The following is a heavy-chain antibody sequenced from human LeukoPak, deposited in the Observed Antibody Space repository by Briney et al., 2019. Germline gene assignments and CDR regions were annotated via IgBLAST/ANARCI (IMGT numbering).Heavy chain of an antibody. Sequence: QAGGSLRLSCAASGFTFSSYWMSWVRQAPGKGLEWVANIKQDGSEKYYVDSVKGRFTISRDNAKNSLYLQMNSLRAEDTAVYYCAREIYDKNYYYYYYYMDVRGKGTTVTVSS. CDR2: IKQDGSEK. V-gene: IGHV3-7*01. J-gene: IGHJ6*03. CDR1: GFTFSSYW. CDR3: AREIYDKNYYYYYYYMDV. D-gene: IGHD3-9*01.